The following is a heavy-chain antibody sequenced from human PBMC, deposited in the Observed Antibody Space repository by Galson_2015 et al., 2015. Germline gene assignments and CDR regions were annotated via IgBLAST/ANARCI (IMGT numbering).Heavy chain of an antibody. CDR1: GYTFHSYV. J-gene: IGHJ4*02. Sequence: SVKVSCKASGYTFHSYVIHWVRQAPGQRLEWMGWINTASGNTEYSQKIQDRVTISGDTSASTAHLEVTSLRSEDTAVYYCARGSEWIDYWGQGTLLTVSS. CDR2: INTASGNT. V-gene: IGHV1-3*04. CDR3: ARGSEWIDY. D-gene: IGHD6-19*01.